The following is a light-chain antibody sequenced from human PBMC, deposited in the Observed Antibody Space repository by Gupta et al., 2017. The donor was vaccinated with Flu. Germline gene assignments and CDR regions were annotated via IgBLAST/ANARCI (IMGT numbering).Light chain of an antibody. V-gene: IGLV6-57*01. CDR1: SGSIASNY. CDR2: EDN. Sequence: NFMLTQPHSVSESPGKTVTLSCTRSSGSIASNYVQWYQQRPGSSPATVIYEDNQRPSGVPDRFSGSIDSSSNSASLTISGLKTEDEADYYCQSYDSSYYSLFGGGTKLTVL. J-gene: IGLJ3*02. CDR3: QSYDSSYYSL.